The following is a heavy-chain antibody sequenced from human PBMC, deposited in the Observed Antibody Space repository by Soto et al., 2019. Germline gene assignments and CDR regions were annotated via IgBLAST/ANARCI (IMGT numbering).Heavy chain of an antibody. V-gene: IGHV4-31*03. D-gene: IGHD6-13*01. J-gene: IGHJ4*02. CDR2: IYYSGST. Sequence: QVQLQESGPGLVKPSQTLSLTCTVSGGSISSCGYYWSWIRQHPGKGMEWIGYIYYSGSTYYNPSLKSRVTISVDTSKNKFSLKLSSVTAADTAVYYCARGGIAAAAPPDYWGQGTLVTVSS. CDR3: ARGGIAAAAPPDY. CDR1: GGSISSCGYY.